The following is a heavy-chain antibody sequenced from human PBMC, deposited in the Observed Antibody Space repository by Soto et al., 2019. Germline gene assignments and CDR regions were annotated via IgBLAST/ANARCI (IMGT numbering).Heavy chain of an antibody. Sequence: GGSLILSCAASGFTFSSYEMNWVRQAPGKGLEWVSYISSSGSTIYYADSVKGRFTISRDNAKNSLYLQMNSLRAEDTAVYYCARDISSGDDQPDVAYSVQANLVTVS. CDR1: GFTFSSYE. CDR2: ISSSGSTI. J-gene: IGHJ4*02. V-gene: IGHV3-48*03. CDR3: ARDISSGDDQPDVAY. D-gene: IGHD5-12*01.